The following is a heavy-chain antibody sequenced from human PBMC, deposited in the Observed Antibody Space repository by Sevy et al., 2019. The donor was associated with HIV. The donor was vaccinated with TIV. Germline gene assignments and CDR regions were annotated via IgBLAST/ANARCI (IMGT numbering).Heavy chain of an antibody. CDR2: IKNDGSST. J-gene: IGHJ4*02. D-gene: IGHD5-12*01. CDR1: GFTFSSYW. Sequence: GGSLRLSCAASGFTFSSYWMHWVRQAPGKGLVWVARIKNDGSSTRYADFVKGRFTISRDNAKNTLYLQMNSLRAGDMGAYYCTRVPGDGYNSPSFDYWGWGTLVTVSS. V-gene: IGHV3-74*01. CDR3: TRVPGDGYNSPSFDY.